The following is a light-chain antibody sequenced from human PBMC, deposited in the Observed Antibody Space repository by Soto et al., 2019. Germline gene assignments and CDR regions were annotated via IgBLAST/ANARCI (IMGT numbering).Light chain of an antibody. V-gene: IGKV4-1*01. CDR3: QQYYTTPRT. J-gene: IGKJ1*01. CDR1: QTVFYSPDSRNY. Sequence: DIVMTQSPDSLAVSLGERATINCKSSQTVFYSPDSRNYLAWYQQKPGQPPKLLIYWASTRESGVPDRFSGSGSVTDFSLTISSLQAEDVAVYYCQQYYTTPRTFDQGTKVEVK. CDR2: WAS.